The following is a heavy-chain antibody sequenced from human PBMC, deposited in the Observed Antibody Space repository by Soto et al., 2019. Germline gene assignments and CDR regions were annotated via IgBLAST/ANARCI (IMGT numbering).Heavy chain of an antibody. CDR3: ARYSALSGTYYFDY. CDR1: GASISSVYW. J-gene: IGHJ4*02. D-gene: IGHD6-13*01. CDR2: ISQRGSA. Sequence: QVQLQESGPGLVKPSGTLSLTCDVSGASISSVYWWSWVRQSPGKGLEWIGEISQRGSANYRPSLKCRVTMSLDTSKNQFSLRLTSVTAAATAVYYCARYSALSGTYYFDYWGQGTLVTVSS. V-gene: IGHV4-4*02.